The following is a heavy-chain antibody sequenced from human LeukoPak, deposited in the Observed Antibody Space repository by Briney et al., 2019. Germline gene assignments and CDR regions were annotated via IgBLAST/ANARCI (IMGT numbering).Heavy chain of an antibody. V-gene: IGHV1-8*01. CDR2: MNPNSGNT. CDR1: GYTFTSYD. Sequence: GASVKVSCKASGYTFTSYDINWVRQATGQGLEWMGWMNPNSGNTGYAQKFQGRVTMTRNTSISTAYMELSSLRSEDTAVYYCARVSGRADAFDIWGQGTTVTVSS. D-gene: IGHD6-25*01. CDR3: ARVSGRADAFDI. J-gene: IGHJ3*02.